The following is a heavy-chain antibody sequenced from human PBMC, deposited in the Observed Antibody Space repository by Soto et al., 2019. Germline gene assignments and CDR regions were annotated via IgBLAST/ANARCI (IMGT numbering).Heavy chain of an antibody. J-gene: IGHJ5*02. CDR3: AKRIAAAGGFDP. Sequence: QPGGSLRLSCSGSGFTFSSNAMAWVRQAPGKGLEWVSTISGDGYGSDYADSVKGRFTVSRDNSKNTLYLQMNSLRAEDTAVYYCAKRIAAAGGFDPWGQGTLVTVSS. D-gene: IGHD6-13*01. CDR2: ISGDGYGS. V-gene: IGHV3-23*01. CDR1: GFTFSSNA.